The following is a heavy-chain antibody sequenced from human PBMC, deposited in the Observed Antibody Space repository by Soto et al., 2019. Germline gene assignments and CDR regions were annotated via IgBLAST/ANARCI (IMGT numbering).Heavy chain of an antibody. Sequence: QGQLVQSGAEVKKPGSSVKVSCKASGGTFSSYAISWVRQAPGQGLEWMGGLIPIFGTANYAQKFQGRVTITADESTSTAYMELSSLRYDDTAGYYCSRVDSSSSVWFDPWGQGPLVTVSS. CDR2: LIPIFGTA. V-gene: IGHV1-69*01. CDR1: GGTFSSYA. J-gene: IGHJ5*02. D-gene: IGHD6-6*01. CDR3: SRVDSSSSVWFDP.